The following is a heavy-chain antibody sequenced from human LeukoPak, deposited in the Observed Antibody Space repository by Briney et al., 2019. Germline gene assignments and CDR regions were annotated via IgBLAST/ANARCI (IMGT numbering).Heavy chain of an antibody. CDR2: ISSSGSTT. J-gene: IGHJ4*02. V-gene: IGHV3-11*04. CDR3: ARDNYDSSGYYFD. D-gene: IGHD3-22*01. CDR1: GFTVSSNY. Sequence: GVALRLSCAASGFTVSSNYMSWVRQAPGKGLEGVSYISSSGSTTHYADSVKGRFTISRDNAKKSLYLQMNGLRAEDTAVYYCARDNYDSSGYYFDWGQGTLVTVSS.